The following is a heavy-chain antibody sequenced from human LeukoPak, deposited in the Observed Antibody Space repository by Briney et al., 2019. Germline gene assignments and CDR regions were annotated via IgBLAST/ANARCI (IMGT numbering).Heavy chain of an antibody. Sequence: PGRSLRLSCAASGFTFDDYVMHWVRQIPGKGLEWVSGISWNSGSIGYADSVKGRFTISRDNAKNSLYLQMNSLRAEDTALYYCAKDKMSSGWYYFDYWGQGTLVTVSS. V-gene: IGHV3-9*01. CDR3: AKDKMSSGWYYFDY. CDR2: ISWNSGSI. CDR1: GFTFDDYV. J-gene: IGHJ4*02. D-gene: IGHD6-19*01.